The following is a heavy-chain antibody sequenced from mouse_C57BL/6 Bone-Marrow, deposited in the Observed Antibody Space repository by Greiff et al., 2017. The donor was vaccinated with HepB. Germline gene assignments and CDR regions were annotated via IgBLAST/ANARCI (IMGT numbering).Heavy chain of an antibody. J-gene: IGHJ1*03. Sequence: DVKLQESGGGLVKPGGSLKLSCAASGFTFSSYTMSWVRQTPEKRLEWVATISGGGGNTYYPDSVKGRFTISRDNAKNTLYLQMSSLRSEDTALYYCARHGSSFYWYFDVWGTGTTVTVSS. CDR1: GFTFSSYT. V-gene: IGHV5-9*01. CDR2: ISGGGGNT. D-gene: IGHD1-1*01. CDR3: ARHGSSFYWYFDV.